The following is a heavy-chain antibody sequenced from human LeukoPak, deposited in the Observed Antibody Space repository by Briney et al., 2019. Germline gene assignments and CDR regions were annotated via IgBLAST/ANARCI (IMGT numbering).Heavy chain of an antibody. CDR2: ISSSSNYI. CDR3: ARDPGGGAAASNFDY. Sequence: GGSLRLSCAASGFTVSSNYMSWVRQAPGKGLEWVSSISSSSNYIYYADSVKGRFTISRDNTKNSLFLQMNSLRVGDAAVYYCARDPGGGAAASNFDYWGQGTLVTVSS. J-gene: IGHJ4*02. V-gene: IGHV3-21*01. D-gene: IGHD6-13*01. CDR1: GFTVSSNY.